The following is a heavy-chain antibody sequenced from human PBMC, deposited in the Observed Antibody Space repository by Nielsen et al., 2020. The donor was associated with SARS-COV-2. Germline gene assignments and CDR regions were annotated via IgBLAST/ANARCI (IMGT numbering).Heavy chain of an antibody. CDR3: TLLQEHL. CDR1: GFTFDDYA. Sequence: GGSLRLSCAASGFTFDDYAMHWVRQAPGKGLEWVSGISWNSGSIGYADSVKGRLTISRDNAKNSLYLQMNSLHQGPIGLPPGTLLQEHLWG. J-gene: IGHJ6*01. CDR2: ISWNSGSI. V-gene: IGHV3-9*01.